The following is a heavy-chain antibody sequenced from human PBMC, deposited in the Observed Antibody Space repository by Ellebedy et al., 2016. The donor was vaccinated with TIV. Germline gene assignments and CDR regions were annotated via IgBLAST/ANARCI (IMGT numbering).Heavy chain of an antibody. V-gene: IGHV4-61*05. D-gene: IGHD3-16*01. J-gene: IGHJ4*02. CDR3: ARGGGNFDY. CDR1: GGSISSSSYY. CDR2: IYYSGST. Sequence: SETLSLXCTVSGGSISSSSYYWGWIRQPPGKGLEWIGYIYYSGSTNYNPSLKSRVTISVDTSKNQFSLKLSSVTAADTAVYYCARGGGNFDYWGQGTLVTVSS.